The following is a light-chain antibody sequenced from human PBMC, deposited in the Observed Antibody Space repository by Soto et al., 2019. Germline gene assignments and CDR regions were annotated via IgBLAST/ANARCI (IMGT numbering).Light chain of an antibody. V-gene: IGKV1-5*01. Sequence: DIQMTQSPSILSACVGDRVTITCRASQSVSTWMAWYQQKPGKAPKLLIFEASTLQGGVPSRFSGSGSETEFTLTIIGLQPDDFATYYCQHYDSHRGSFGQGTKV. CDR3: QHYDSHRGS. CDR2: EAS. J-gene: IGKJ2*01. CDR1: QSVSTW.